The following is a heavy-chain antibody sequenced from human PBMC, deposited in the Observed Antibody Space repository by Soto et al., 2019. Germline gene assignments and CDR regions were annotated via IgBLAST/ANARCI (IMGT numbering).Heavy chain of an antibody. Sequence: SDTLTLTCTFYGSSITSGDYYWSWSRQPPGKGLEWIGYIYYSGSTYYNPSLTSRVTISVDTSKNQFSLKLSSVTAADTAVYYCARGRYYHGMDVWGQGTTVT. CDR1: GSSITSGDYY. CDR2: IYYSGST. CDR3: ARGRYYHGMDV. V-gene: IGHV4-30-4*02. J-gene: IGHJ6*02. D-gene: IGHD3-10*01.